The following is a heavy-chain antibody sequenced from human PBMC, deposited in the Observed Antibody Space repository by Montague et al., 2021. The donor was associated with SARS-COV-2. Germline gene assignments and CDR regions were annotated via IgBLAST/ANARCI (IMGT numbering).Heavy chain of an antibody. Sequence: SETLSLTCAVYLRSFSDYYWTWIRQPPWKLLEWIGEIYHIGIRNYNPSLKSRVTISVDTSKNQFSLKMTSVTAADTAQYYCARGQVTIFAVLIMLPAAGAIDIWGQGTTVTVSS. CDR2: IYHIGIR. V-gene: IGHV4-34*01. CDR1: LRSFSDYY. J-gene: IGHJ3*02. D-gene: IGHD3-3*01. CDR3: ARGQVTIFAVLIMLPAAGAIDI.